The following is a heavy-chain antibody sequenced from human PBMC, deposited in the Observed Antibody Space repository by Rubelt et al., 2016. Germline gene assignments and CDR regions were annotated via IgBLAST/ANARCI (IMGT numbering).Heavy chain of an antibody. CDR2: INHSGST. J-gene: IGHJ4*02. Sequence: QVQLQQWGAGLLKPSETLSLTCAVYGGSFSGYYWSWIRQPPGKGLEWIGEINHSGSTNYNPSLKCRVTISVDTSKNQFSLKLSSVTAADTAVYYCARGLSPDSSGYFRWDYWGQGTLVTVSS. D-gene: IGHD3-22*01. CDR3: ARGLSPDSSGYFRWDY. V-gene: IGHV4-34*01. CDR1: GGSFSGYY.